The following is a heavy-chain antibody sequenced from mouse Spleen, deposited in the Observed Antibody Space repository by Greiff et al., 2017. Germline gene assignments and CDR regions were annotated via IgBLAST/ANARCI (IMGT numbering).Heavy chain of an antibody. V-gene: IGHV14-4*02. J-gene: IGHJ4*01. CDR1: GFNIKDYY. D-gene: IGHD1-2*01. CDR3: NEAGFITTATSYAMDY. Sequence: EVQLQQSGAELVRSGASVKLSCTASGFNIKDYYMHWVKQRPEQGLEWIGWIDPENGDTEYAPKFQGKATMTADTSSNTAYLQLSSLTSEDTAVYYCNEAGFITTATSYAMDYWGQGTSVTVSS. CDR2: IDPENGDT.